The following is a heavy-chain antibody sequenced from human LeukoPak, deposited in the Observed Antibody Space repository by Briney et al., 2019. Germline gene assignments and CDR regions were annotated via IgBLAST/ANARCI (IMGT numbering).Heavy chain of an antibody. CDR2: IRSKAYGGTT. CDR3: TREGYFDY. Sequence: GGSLRLSCTASGFTFGDYAMSWVRQAPGKGLEWVGFIRSKAYGGTTEYAASVKGRFTISRDDSKSVAYLQMNSLKTEDTAVYYCTREGYFDYWGQGTLVTVSS. J-gene: IGHJ4*02. V-gene: IGHV3-49*04. CDR1: GFTFGDYA.